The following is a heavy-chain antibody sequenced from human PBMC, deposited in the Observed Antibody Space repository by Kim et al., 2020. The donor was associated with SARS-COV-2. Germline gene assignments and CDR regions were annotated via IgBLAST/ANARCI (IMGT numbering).Heavy chain of an antibody. CDR1: GFNFDDFS. V-gene: IGHV3-43*01. J-gene: IGHJ6*02. CDR2: ISWDGGST. CDR3: TRSGWFYDYAMYV. Sequence: GGSLRLSCAASGFNFDDFSMHWVRQAPGKGLEWVSLISWDGGSTYYADSVRGRFTISRDNSKNSLYLHMNRLRSEDTALYYCTRSGWFYDYAMYVWGQGTTVTVSS. D-gene: IGHD6-19*01.